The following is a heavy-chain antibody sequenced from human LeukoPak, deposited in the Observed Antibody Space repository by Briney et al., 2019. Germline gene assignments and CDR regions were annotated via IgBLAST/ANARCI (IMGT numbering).Heavy chain of an antibody. Sequence: GGSLRLSCAVSGFTFNTYAMTWVRQAPGKGLERVSSISSSGSYIYYADSVKGRFTISRDNAKNSLYLQMNSLSVEDTALYYCARDGGRYDKDDYWGRGTLVTVSS. D-gene: IGHD3-10*01. CDR3: ARDGGRYDKDDY. CDR2: ISSSGSYI. V-gene: IGHV3-21*01. CDR1: GFTFNTYA. J-gene: IGHJ4*02.